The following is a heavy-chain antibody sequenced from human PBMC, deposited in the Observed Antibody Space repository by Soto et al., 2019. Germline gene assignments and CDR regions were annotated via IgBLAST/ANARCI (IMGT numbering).Heavy chain of an antibody. D-gene: IGHD3-3*01. Sequence: TLSITCTVCGGSISSRGYDWGWIRQTPGKGLEWIGTIYYSGSTYYNPSLKSRVTMAVDTSKNQFSLKLSSVTAADTAVYFCVRGQPHRITIFEVVIRSYDYGMDVWGQGTTVTVSS. CDR1: GGSISSRGYD. J-gene: IGHJ6*02. V-gene: IGHV4-39*07. CDR2: IYYSGST. CDR3: VRGQPHRITIFEVVIRSYDYGMDV.